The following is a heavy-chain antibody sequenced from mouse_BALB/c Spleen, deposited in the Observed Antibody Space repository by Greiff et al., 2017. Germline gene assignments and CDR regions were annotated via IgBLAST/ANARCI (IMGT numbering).Heavy chain of an antibody. J-gene: IGHJ2*01. V-gene: IGHV1S81*02. D-gene: IGHD1-1*02. CDR2: INPSNGGT. CDR1: GYTFTSYY. CDR3: TRGGYLDY. Sequence: QVQLQQSGAELVKPGASVKLSCKASGYTFTSYYMYWVKQRPGQGLEWIGEINPSNGGTNFNEKFKSKATLTVDKSSSTAYMQLSSLTSEDSAVYDCTRGGYLDYWGQGTTLTVSS.